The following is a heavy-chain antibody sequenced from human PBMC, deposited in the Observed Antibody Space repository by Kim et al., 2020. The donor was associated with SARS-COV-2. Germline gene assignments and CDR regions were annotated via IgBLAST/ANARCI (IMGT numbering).Heavy chain of an antibody. V-gene: IGHV3-7*01. D-gene: IGHD3-10*01. CDR2: IKQDGSEK. J-gene: IGHJ6*02. Sequence: GGSLRLSCAASGFTFSSYWMSWVRQAPGKGLEWVANIKQDGSEKYYVDSVKGRFTISRDNAKNSLYLQMNSLRAEDTAVYYCARELGGSGSYYNIYYYYGMDVWGQGTTVTVSS. CDR3: ARELGGSGSYYNIYYYYGMDV. CDR1: GFTFSSYW.